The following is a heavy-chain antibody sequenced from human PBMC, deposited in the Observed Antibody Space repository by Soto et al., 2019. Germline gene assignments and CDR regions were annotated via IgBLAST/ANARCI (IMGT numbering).Heavy chain of an antibody. CDR1: GGSISSSNW. Sequence: QVQLQESGPGLVKPSGTLSLTCAVSGGSISSSNWWSWVRQPPGKGLEWIGEIYHSGSTNYNPSLKSRVTISVDKSKNQFSLKLSSVTAADTAVYYFARGPSVRGNYDFWSGFYDYWGQGTLVTVSS. D-gene: IGHD3-3*01. CDR2: IYHSGST. V-gene: IGHV4-4*02. J-gene: IGHJ4*02. CDR3: ARGPSVRGNYDFWSGFYDY.